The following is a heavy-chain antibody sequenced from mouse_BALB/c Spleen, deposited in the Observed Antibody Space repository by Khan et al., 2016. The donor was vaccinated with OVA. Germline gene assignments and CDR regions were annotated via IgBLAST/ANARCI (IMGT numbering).Heavy chain of an antibody. CDR1: GFTIKDYY. CDR3: ARRSYGNYCFAY. D-gene: IGHD2-1*01. Sequence: VQLKQSGAELVRPGALVKLSCKASGFTIKDYYIPWVKQRPEQGLEWIGWIDPENGHTIYDPEFQGKASIPADTSSNTANLQISSLTSEDTAVYYCARRSYGNYCFAYWGQGTLVTVSA. J-gene: IGHJ3*01. V-gene: IGHV14-1*02. CDR2: IDPENGHT.